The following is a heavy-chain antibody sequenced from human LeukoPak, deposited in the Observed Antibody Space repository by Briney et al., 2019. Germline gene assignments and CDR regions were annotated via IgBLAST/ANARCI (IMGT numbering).Heavy chain of an antibody. CDR3: TRKGSQWDFLVDY. Sequence: PGGSLRLSCAASGFTFSSYSMNWVRQAPGKGLERVSSITSSGRYIYYADSLKGRFTISRDNSENSLYLQMDSLTAEDTAVYYCTRKGSQWDFLVDYWGQGTRVAVSP. D-gene: IGHD2/OR15-2a*01. V-gene: IGHV3-21*01. J-gene: IGHJ4*02. CDR2: ITSSGRYI. CDR1: GFTFSSYS.